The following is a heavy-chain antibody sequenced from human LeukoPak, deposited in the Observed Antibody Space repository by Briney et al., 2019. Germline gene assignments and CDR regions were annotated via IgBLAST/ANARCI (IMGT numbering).Heavy chain of an antibody. CDR1: GFTFSSYG. Sequence: PGRSLRLSCAASGFTFSSYGMHWVRQAPGKGLEWVAVISYDGSNKYYADSVKGRFTISRDNSKNTLYLQMNSLRAEDTVVYYCAKVRRPNSPDYDILTGYDPFDYWGQGTLVTVSS. CDR2: ISYDGSNK. J-gene: IGHJ4*02. V-gene: IGHV3-30*18. D-gene: IGHD3-9*01. CDR3: AKVRRPNSPDYDILTGYDPFDY.